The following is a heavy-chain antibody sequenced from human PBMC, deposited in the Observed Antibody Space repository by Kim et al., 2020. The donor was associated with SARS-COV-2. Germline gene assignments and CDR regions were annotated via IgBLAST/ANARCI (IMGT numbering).Heavy chain of an antibody. V-gene: IGHV4-39*01. J-gene: IGHJ4*02. Sequence: SETLSLTCTVSGVSISSTSYYWGWIRQPPGKGLEWIGSIYYSGSTYYNPSLKSRVTILIDTSKNQFSLKLSSVTAADTAVYYCARHTFSDYYFDYWGQGTLVTVSS. D-gene: IGHD5-12*01. CDR3: ARHTFSDYYFDY. CDR2: IYYSGST. CDR1: GVSISSTSYY.